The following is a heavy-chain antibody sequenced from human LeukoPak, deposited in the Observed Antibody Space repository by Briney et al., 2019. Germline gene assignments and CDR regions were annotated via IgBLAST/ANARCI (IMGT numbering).Heavy chain of an antibody. CDR1: GGSFSGYY. CDR2: INHSGST. D-gene: IGHD3-3*01. J-gene: IGHJ4*02. Sequence: PSETLSLTCAVYGGSFSGYYWSWIRQPPGKGLEWIGEINHSGSTNYNPSLKSRVTISVDTSKNQFSLKLSSVTAADTAAYYCARGDFWSGTSDYWGQGTLVTVSS. V-gene: IGHV4-34*01. CDR3: ARGDFWSGTSDY.